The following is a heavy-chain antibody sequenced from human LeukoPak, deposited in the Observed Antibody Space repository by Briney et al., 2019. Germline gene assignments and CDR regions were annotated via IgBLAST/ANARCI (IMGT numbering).Heavy chain of an antibody. D-gene: IGHD2-8*01. V-gene: IGHV3-23*01. CDR2: IIGSGGST. J-gene: IGHJ4*02. CDR3: AKANGGAEVY. Sequence: GGSLRVSCAASGFTFGSYATRWVRQAPGKGLEWVSAIIGSGGSTYYADSVKGRFTISRDNSKNTLYLQMNSLRAEDTAVYYCAKANGGAEVYWGQGTLVTVSS. CDR1: GFTFGSYA.